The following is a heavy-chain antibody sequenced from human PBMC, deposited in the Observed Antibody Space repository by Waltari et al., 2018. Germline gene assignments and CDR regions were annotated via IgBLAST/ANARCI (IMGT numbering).Heavy chain of an antibody. CDR3: ARSQRDGSDY. CDR1: GFTFSSYS. Sequence: EVQLVESGGGLVKPGGSLRLSCAASGFTFSSYSMNWVRQAPGKGLAWVSAISSSSSYIYYADSGKGRFTISRDNAKNSLYLQMNSLRAEDTAVDYCARSQRDGSDYWGQGTLVTVSS. CDR2: ISSSSSYI. J-gene: IGHJ4*02. D-gene: IGHD5-12*01. V-gene: IGHV3-21*01.